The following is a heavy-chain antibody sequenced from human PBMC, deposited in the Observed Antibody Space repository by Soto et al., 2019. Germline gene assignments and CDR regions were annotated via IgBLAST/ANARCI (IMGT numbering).Heavy chain of an antibody. V-gene: IGHV4-39*02. Sequence: QLQLQESGPGLVKPSETLSITCTVSGGSIRSSSYYWGWIRQPPGKGLECIGSIYYSGSTFYSPSRRSRVTISVDTTKNQFSLRVSSVTAADTAVYYCAREYSSAPDSWGQGTLVTVSS. J-gene: IGHJ5*01. CDR1: GGSIRSSSYY. D-gene: IGHD6-25*01. CDR3: AREYSSAPDS. CDR2: IYYSGST.